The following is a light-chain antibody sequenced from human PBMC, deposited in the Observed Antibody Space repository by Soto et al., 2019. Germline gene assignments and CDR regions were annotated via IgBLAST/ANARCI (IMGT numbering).Light chain of an antibody. V-gene: IGKV3-15*01. J-gene: IGKJ5*01. CDR2: GAS. CDR3: QQYGDWPPIT. Sequence: EIVMTQSPGTLSVSPGERVTLSCRASQSVSSNLAWYQQKPGQAPRLLIYGASTRATGIPVRFSGFGSGTEFTLTISSLQSEDFAVYYCQQYGDWPPITFGQGTRLEIK. CDR1: QSVSSN.